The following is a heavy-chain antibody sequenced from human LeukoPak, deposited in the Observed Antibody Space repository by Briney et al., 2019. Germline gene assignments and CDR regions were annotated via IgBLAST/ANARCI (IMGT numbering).Heavy chain of an antibody. CDR2: ISSSSSYI. CDR3: ARDFGSGSYYNGEYYFDY. J-gene: IGHJ4*02. V-gene: IGHV3-21*01. Sequence: GGSLRLSCAASGFTFSSYSMNWVRQAPGKGLEWVSSISSSSSYIYYADSVKGRFTISRDNAKNSLYLQMNSLRAEDTAVYYCARDFGSGSYYNGEYYFDYWGQGTLGTVSS. CDR1: GFTFSSYS. D-gene: IGHD3-10*01.